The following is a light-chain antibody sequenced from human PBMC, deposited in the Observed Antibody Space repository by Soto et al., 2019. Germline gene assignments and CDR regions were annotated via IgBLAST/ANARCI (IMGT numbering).Light chain of an antibody. Sequence: DIQMTQSPSTLSASVGDRVTITCRASQGISSWLAWYQQKPGKAPKLLIYDASSLESGVPSRFSGRGSGTEFTLTTSSLQPDDFATYYCQQYNSYWTFGQGTKVDIK. CDR3: QQYNSYWT. J-gene: IGKJ1*01. V-gene: IGKV1-5*01. CDR2: DAS. CDR1: QGISSW.